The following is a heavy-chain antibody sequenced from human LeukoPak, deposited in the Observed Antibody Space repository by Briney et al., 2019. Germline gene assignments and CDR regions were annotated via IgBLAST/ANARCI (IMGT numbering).Heavy chain of an antibody. CDR3: ARDPRSSWYIGY. V-gene: IGHV3-23*01. Sequence: PGGSLRLSCAASGFTFSSYAMSWVRQAPGKGLEWVSAISGSGGSTYYADSVKGRFTISRDNAKNSLYLQMNSLRAEDTAVYYCARDPRSSWYIGYWGQGTLVTVSS. D-gene: IGHD6-13*01. J-gene: IGHJ4*02. CDR1: GFTFSSYA. CDR2: ISGSGGST.